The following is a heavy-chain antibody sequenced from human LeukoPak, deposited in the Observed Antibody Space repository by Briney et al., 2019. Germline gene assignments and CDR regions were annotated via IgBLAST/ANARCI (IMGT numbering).Heavy chain of an antibody. D-gene: IGHD1-26*01. CDR1: GFTFSSYS. CDR3: ARGLVGATFDY. Sequence: GGSLRLSCAASGFTFSSYSMNWVRQAPGKGLEWVSSISSSSSYIYYADSVKGRFTISRDNAKNSLYLQMNSLRAEDTAVYYCARGLVGATFDYWGRGTLVTVSS. CDR2: ISSSSSYI. V-gene: IGHV3-21*01. J-gene: IGHJ4*02.